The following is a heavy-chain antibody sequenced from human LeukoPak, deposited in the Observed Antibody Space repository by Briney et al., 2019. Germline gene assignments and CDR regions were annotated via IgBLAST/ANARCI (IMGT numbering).Heavy chain of an antibody. D-gene: IGHD5-24*01. J-gene: IGHJ3*02. V-gene: IGHV4-59*08. CDR3: AGRLWRRDGYNLSAFDI. CDR2: IYYSRST. CDR1: VGSLSSYY. Sequence: PSETLSHTRTFSVGSLSSYYWNRIRQPPGKGVEWIGYIYYSRSTNYNPSLKSRVTISVDTAKNQFSLKLRSVTAADTAVYYCAGRLWRRDGYNLSAFDIWGQGTMVTVSS.